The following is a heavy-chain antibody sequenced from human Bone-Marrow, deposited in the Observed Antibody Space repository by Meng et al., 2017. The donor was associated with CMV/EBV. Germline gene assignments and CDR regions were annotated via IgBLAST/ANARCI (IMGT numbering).Heavy chain of an antibody. V-gene: IGHV1-69*05. J-gene: IGHJ6*01. CDR2: IIPIFGTA. CDR3: ARRYCSSTSCYSRAHYYYGMDV. CDR1: GGTFSSYA. Sequence: SVKVSCKASGGTFSSYAISWVRQAPGQGLERMGGIIPIFGTANYAQKFQGRVTITRNTSISTAYMELSSLRSEDTAVYYCARRYCSSTSCYSRAHYYYGMDVWGQGTTVTVSS. D-gene: IGHD2-2*01.